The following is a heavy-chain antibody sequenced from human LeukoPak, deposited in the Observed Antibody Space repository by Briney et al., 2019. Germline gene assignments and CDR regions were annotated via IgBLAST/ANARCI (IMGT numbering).Heavy chain of an antibody. D-gene: IGHD3-10*01. CDR2: IYYSGST. V-gene: IGHV4-59*01. CDR3: AREKYSAKYGSGSYYNRNGAFDI. J-gene: IGHJ3*02. Sequence: PSQTLSLTCTVSGGSLSSYYWSWIRQPPGKGLEWIGYIYYSGSTNYNPSLKSRVTISVDTSKNQFSLKLSSVTAADTAVYYCAREKYSAKYGSGSYYNRNGAFDIWGQGTMVTVSS. CDR1: GGSLSSYY.